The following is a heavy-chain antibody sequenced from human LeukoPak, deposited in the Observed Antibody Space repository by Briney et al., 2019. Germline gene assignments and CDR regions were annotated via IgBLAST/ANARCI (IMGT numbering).Heavy chain of an antibody. V-gene: IGHV1-18*01. CDR2: ISTGNGNT. J-gene: IGHJ4*02. Sequence: GASVKGSCKASGDTFIRYGITWVRQAPGQGLEWMGWISTGNGNTNSGQKFQGRVTMTTDTSTGTAYMELRSLRSDDTAMYYCATANNWNYALGYWGQGTLVTVSS. CDR3: ATANNWNYALGY. CDR1: GDTFIRYG. D-gene: IGHD1-7*01.